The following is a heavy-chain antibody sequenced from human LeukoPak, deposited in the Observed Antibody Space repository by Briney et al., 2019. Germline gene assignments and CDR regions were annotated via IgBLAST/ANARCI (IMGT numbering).Heavy chain of an antibody. CDR1: GYSFILYG. Sequence: GASVKVSCKTSGYSFILYGISWVRQAPGQGLEWMGWISAYNGNTNYAQKLQGRVTMTTDTSTSTAYMELRSLRSDDTAVYYCAREWEQTDYWGQGTLVTVSS. D-gene: IGHD1-26*01. V-gene: IGHV1-18*01. J-gene: IGHJ4*02. CDR3: AREWEQTDY. CDR2: ISAYNGNT.